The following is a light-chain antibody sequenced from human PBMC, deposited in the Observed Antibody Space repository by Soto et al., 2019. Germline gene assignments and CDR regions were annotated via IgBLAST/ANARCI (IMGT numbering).Light chain of an antibody. Sequence: EVVMAQSPATLSVSPGERVTLSCRASQSINNDLAWYQQKVGQGPRLLIYGASTRATGIPARFSGSASGTEFTLTISSLQSEDSAVYYCQQYNKWPPLTFGGATKVEIK. CDR1: QSINND. CDR2: GAS. J-gene: IGKJ4*01. V-gene: IGKV3-15*01. CDR3: QQYNKWPPLT.